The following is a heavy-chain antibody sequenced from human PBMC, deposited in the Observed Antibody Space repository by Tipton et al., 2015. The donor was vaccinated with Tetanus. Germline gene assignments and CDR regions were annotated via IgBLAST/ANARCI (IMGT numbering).Heavy chain of an antibody. Sequence: GLVKPSETLSLTCGVSGVSIRSSSYFWGWIRQPPGEGLEWIGHIFSSGSTSYNPSLQSRVSMSVDTSKNQFSLRLSSVTAADTAVYYCARIVRMGDFSFFDSWGLGTLVTVSS. V-gene: IGHV4-61*05. CDR3: ARIVRMGDFSFFDS. D-gene: IGHD3-16*01. CDR2: IFSSGST. CDR1: GVSIRSSSYF. J-gene: IGHJ4*02.